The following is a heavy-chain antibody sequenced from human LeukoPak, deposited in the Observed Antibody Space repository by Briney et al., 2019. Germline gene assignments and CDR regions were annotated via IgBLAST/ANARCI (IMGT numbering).Heavy chain of an antibody. J-gene: IGHJ5*02. Sequence: SETLSLTCTVSGGSISSYYWSWIRQPAGKGLEWIGRIYTSGSTNYNPSLKSRVTISVDTSKNQFSLKLSSVTAADTAVYYCARVGRPSSSWYGEAVNWFDPWGQGTLVTVSS. CDR2: IYTSGST. CDR3: ARVGRPSSSWYGEAVNWFDP. V-gene: IGHV4-4*07. CDR1: GGSISSYY. D-gene: IGHD6-13*01.